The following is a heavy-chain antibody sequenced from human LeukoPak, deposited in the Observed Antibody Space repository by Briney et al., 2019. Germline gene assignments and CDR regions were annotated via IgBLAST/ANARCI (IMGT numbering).Heavy chain of an antibody. CDR3: ARGQLGSGMDDP. J-gene: IGHJ5*02. D-gene: IGHD3-10*01. CDR2: ISYSGSA. Sequence: SETLSLTCTVSGGSITSYYWSWIRQPPGKGLEWIGYISYSGSANYNPSLKSRATILLDTSKNQFSLRLTSVTPADTAVYYCARGQLGSGMDDPWGQGTLVTVSS. CDR1: GGSITSYY. V-gene: IGHV4-59*01.